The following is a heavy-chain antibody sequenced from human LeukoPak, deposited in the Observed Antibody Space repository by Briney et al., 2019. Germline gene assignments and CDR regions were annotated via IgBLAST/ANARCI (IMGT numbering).Heavy chain of an antibody. Sequence: GGSLRLSCAASGFTFSSYSMNWVRQAPGKGLEWVSSISSSSSYMYYADSVKGRFTISRDNAKNSLYLQMNSLRAEDTAVYYCARGLPFDYWGQGTLVTVSS. CDR3: ARGLPFDY. CDR1: GFTFSSYS. CDR2: ISSSSSYM. J-gene: IGHJ4*02. V-gene: IGHV3-21*01. D-gene: IGHD2-21*02.